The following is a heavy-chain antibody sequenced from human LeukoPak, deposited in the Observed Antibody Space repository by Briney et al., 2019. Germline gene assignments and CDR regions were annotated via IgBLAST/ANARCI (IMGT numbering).Heavy chain of an antibody. J-gene: IGHJ4*02. Sequence: PSETLSLTCTVSDGSISSYYWSWIRQPPGKGLEWIGEINHSGSTNYNPSLKSRVTISVDTSKNQFSLKLSSVTAADTAVYYCARPRSSSWYYGYFDYWGQGTLVTVSS. CDR3: ARPRSSSWYYGYFDY. CDR2: INHSGST. V-gene: IGHV4-34*01. D-gene: IGHD6-13*01. CDR1: DGSISSYY.